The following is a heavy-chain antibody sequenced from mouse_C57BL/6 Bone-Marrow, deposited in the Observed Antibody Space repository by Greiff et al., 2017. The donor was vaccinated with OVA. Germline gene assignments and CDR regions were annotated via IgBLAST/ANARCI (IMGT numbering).Heavy chain of an antibody. D-gene: IGHD2-3*01. Sequence: VQLQQSGPELVKPGASVKISCKASGYTFTDYYMTWVKQSHGKSLEWIGDINPNNGGTSYHQKLQGKATLTVDKASSTAYMELRSLTSEDSAVYYCARDGGGAWFAYWGQGTLVTVSA. CDR1: GYTFTDYY. V-gene: IGHV1-26*01. J-gene: IGHJ3*01. CDR3: ARDGGGAWFAY. CDR2: INPNNGGT.